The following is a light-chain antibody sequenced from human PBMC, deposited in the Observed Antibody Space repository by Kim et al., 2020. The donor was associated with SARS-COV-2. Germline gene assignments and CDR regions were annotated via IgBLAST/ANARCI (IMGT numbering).Light chain of an antibody. V-gene: IGKV1-5*01. CDR2: GAS. CDR3: QQYNSYAGT. CDR1: QSISSL. J-gene: IGKJ2*01. Sequence: ASVGDSVTITCRASQSISSLWAWYQQNPGKAPKLLIYGASILESGVPSRFSGSGSGTEFTLTISSLQPDDFATYYCQQYNSYAGTFGQGTKLEI.